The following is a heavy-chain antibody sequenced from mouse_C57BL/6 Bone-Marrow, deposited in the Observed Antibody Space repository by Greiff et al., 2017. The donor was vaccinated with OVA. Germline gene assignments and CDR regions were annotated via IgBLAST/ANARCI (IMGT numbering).Heavy chain of an antibody. CDR1: GYTFTSYW. CDR2: IHPNSGST. V-gene: IGHV1-64*01. D-gene: IGHD1-1*01. J-gene: IGHJ3*01. Sequence: QVQLKQPGAELVKPGASVKLSCKASGYTFTSYWMHWVKQRPGQGLEWIGMIHPNSGSTNYNEKFKSKATLTVDKSSSTAYMQLSSLTSEDSAVYYCATYYGSPAWFAYWGQGTLVTVSA. CDR3: ATYYGSPAWFAY.